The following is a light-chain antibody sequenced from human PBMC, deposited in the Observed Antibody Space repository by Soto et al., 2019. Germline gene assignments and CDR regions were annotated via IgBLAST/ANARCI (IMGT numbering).Light chain of an antibody. V-gene: IGLV2-11*01. J-gene: IGLJ1*01. CDR1: GSDVGGYNY. CDR3: CSYGGSFYV. CDR2: DVN. Sequence: QSVRKQAHSGSGAPGEGGGISCSGNGSDVGGYNYVSWYQQHPGKAPKLIIFDVNKRPSGVPDRFSGSKSGSTASLTISGLQAEDEADYYCCSYGGSFYVVGTGTKVTVL.